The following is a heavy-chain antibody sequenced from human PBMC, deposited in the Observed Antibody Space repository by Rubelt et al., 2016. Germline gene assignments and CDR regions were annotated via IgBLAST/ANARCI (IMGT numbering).Heavy chain of an antibody. Sequence: EVQLVESRGVLVQPGGSLRLSCAASGFTVSSNEMSWVRQAPGKGLEWVSSISGGSTYYADSRKGRFTISRDNSKNTLHLQMNSLRAEDTAVYYWSASAPTLFPLVSCENSPSDTSSVAVGCLAQDF. V-gene: IGHV3-38-3*01. J-gene: IGHJ1*01. D-gene: IGHD6-25*01. CDR3: SASAPTLFPLVSCENSPSDTSSVAVGCLAQDF. CDR1: GFTVSSNE. CDR2: ISGGST.